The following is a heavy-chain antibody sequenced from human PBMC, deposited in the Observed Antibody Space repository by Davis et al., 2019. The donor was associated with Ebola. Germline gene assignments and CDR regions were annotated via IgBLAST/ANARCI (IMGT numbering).Heavy chain of an antibody. Sequence: GGSLRLSCAASGFTFDDYAMHWVRQAPGKGLEWVSGISGSGARTFYANSVKGRFSISRDNYKDTLYLEINSLRAEDTAVYHCAKDMRSAVPGTPDYWGPGTRVTVSS. V-gene: IGHV3-23*01. CDR1: GFTFDDYA. CDR3: AKDMRSAVPGTPDY. J-gene: IGHJ4*02. D-gene: IGHD6-19*01. CDR2: ISGSGART.